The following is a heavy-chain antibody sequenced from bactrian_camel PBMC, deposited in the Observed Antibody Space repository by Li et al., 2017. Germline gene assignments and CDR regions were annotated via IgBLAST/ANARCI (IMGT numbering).Heavy chain of an antibody. D-gene: IGHD5*01. CDR2: IYTQDGRT. J-gene: IGHJ7*01. V-gene: IGHV3S40*01. Sequence: DVQLVESGGGSVQAGGSLTLSCASSSATSNTYYMGWFRQAPGKEREGVASIYTQDGRTAYADPVKGRFTIVVDNAKDTMYLQMDNLNQEDTARYYCAALKTGISRQGTCYKPYFDAMHYWGKGTQVTVS. CDR1: SATSNTYY.